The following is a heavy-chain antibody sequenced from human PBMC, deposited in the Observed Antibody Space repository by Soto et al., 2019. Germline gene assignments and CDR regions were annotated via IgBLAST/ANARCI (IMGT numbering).Heavy chain of an antibody. CDR1: GFTFSSYW. CDR2: IKQDGSEK. D-gene: IGHD6-25*01. CDR3: ARELSYSSGSFDY. J-gene: IGHJ4*02. Sequence: EVQLVESGGGLVQPGGSLRLSCAASGFTFSSYWMSWVRQAPGKGLEWVANIKQDGSEKYYVDSVKGRFTISRDNSKNSLYRQMNSLRAEDTAVYDCARELSYSSGSFDYWGQGTMVTVSS. V-gene: IGHV3-7*01.